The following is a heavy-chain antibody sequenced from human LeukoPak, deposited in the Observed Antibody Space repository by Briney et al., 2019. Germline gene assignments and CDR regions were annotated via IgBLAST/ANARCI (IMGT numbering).Heavy chain of an antibody. D-gene: IGHD3-22*01. J-gene: IGHJ5*02. Sequence: SETLSLTCTVSGGSISSYYWSWIRQPPGKGLEWIGYIYYSGSTNYKPSLKSRVTISVDTSKNQFSLKLSSVTAADTAVYYCARAHHYYDSSGYYPNWFDPWGQGTLVTVSS. CDR3: ARAHHYYDSSGYYPNWFDP. V-gene: IGHV4-59*01. CDR1: GGSISSYY. CDR2: IYYSGST.